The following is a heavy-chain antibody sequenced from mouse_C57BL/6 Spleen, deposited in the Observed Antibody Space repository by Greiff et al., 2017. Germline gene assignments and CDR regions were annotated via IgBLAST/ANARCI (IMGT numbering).Heavy chain of an antibody. V-gene: IGHV1-22*01. Sequence: EVKLQQSGPELVKPGASVKMSCKASGYTFTDYNMHWVKQSHGKSLEWIGYINPNNGGTSYNQKFKGKATLTVNKSSSTAYMELRSLTSEDSAVYYCARLLPSYGSSYDYAMDYWGQGTSVTVSS. CDR2: INPNNGGT. CDR3: ARLLPSYGSSYDYAMDY. D-gene: IGHD1-1*01. CDR1: GYTFTDYN. J-gene: IGHJ4*01.